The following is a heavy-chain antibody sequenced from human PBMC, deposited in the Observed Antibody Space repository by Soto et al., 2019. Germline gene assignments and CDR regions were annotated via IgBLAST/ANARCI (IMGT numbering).Heavy chain of an antibody. CDR2: ISWNSGSI. CDR1: GFAFGYYA. J-gene: IGHJ4*02. Sequence: GGSLRLSCADSGFAFGYYAMRWVRQAPGKGLEWVSAISWNSGSIDYADSVKGRFTISRDNAKNSLYLQMNSLRAEDTALYYCAKSHTTSGWYVTTDYWGQGTRVTVSS. CDR3: AKSHTTSGWYVTTDY. V-gene: IGHV3-9*01. D-gene: IGHD6-19*01.